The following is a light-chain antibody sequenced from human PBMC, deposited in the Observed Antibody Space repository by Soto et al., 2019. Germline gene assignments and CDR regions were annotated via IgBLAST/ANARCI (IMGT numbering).Light chain of an antibody. Sequence: EIVFTQSPSTLSLFPGERATLSCRASQSVSSYLAWYQQRPGQAPRLLIYDASNRATGIPARFSGSGSGTDFTLTISSLEPEDFAVYYCQQRSNWPPYTFGQGTKLEIK. CDR1: QSVSSY. CDR2: DAS. J-gene: IGKJ2*01. CDR3: QQRSNWPPYT. V-gene: IGKV3-11*01.